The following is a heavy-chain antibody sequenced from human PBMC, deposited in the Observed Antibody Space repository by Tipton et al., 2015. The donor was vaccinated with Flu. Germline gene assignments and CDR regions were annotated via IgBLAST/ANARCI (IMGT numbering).Heavy chain of an antibody. CDR1: GGSMSSFY. Sequence: TLSLTCTVSGGSMSSFYWSWIRQPAGKGLEWVGRIYASGSTNYNPSLKSRLTMSVDTSKNQFSLKLSSVTAADTAVYYCGRHVVYNMDVWGQGTTVTVSS. V-gene: IGHV4-4*07. D-gene: IGHD1-14*01. CDR2: IYASGST. J-gene: IGHJ6*02. CDR3: GRHVVYNMDV.